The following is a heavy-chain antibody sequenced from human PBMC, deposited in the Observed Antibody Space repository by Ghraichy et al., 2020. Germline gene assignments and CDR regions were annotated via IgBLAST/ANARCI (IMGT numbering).Heavy chain of an antibody. D-gene: IGHD4-17*01. CDR2: ISSSGSTI. CDR1: GFTFSSYE. V-gene: IGHV3-48*03. J-gene: IGHJ3*02. Sequence: GGSLRLSCAASGFTFSSYEMNWVRQAPGKGLEWVSYISSSGSTIYYADSVKGRFTISRDNAKNSLYLQMNSLRAEDTAVYYCAIITTVTTPVIAFDIWGQGTMVTVSS. CDR3: AIITTVTTPVIAFDI.